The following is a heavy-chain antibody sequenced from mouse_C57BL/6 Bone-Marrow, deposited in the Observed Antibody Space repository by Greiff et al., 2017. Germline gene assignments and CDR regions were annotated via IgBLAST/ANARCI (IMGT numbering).Heavy chain of an antibody. CDR2: IDPETGGT. CDR3: TRNESCCCGGFAY. CDR1: GYTFTDYE. D-gene: IGHD3-3*01. J-gene: IGHJ3*01. V-gene: IGHV1-15*01. Sequence: QVQLQQSGAELVRPGASVTLSCKASGYTFTDYEMHWVKQTPVHGLEWIGAIDPETGGTAYNQKFKGKAILTADKSSSTAYMELRSLTTEDSAVYYCTRNESCCCGGFAYWGQGTLVTVSA.